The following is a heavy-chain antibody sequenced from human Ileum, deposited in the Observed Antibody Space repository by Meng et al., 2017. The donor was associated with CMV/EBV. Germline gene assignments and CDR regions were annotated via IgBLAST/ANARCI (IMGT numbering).Heavy chain of an antibody. CDR2: LYYTGNT. V-gene: IGHV4-31*02. CDR3: ARVGSSGWGLQY. CDR1: GGSISGGGPY. J-gene: IGHJ4*02. Sequence: VSGGSISGGGPYWNWIRQHPGKGLEWIGYLYYTGNTYFNPSLKRRVSMSVDMSKNQLSLNLTSVTAADTAVYYCARVGSSGWGLQYWGQGTLVTVSS. D-gene: IGHD6-19*01.